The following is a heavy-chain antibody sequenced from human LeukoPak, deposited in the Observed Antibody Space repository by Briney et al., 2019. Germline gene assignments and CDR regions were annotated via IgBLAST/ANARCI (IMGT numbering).Heavy chain of an antibody. D-gene: IGHD2-15*01. CDR1: GFTFSNYW. J-gene: IGHJ4*02. CDR3: ARDLGYCSGGSCYTVFDY. V-gene: IGHV3-7*01. CDR2: IKQDGSEK. Sequence: GGSLRLSCAASGFTFSNYWMSWVRQAPGKGLEWVANIKQDGSEKYYVDSVKGRFTISRDNAKNSLYLQMNSLRAEDTAVYYCARDLGYCSGGSCYTVFDYWGQGTLVTVSS.